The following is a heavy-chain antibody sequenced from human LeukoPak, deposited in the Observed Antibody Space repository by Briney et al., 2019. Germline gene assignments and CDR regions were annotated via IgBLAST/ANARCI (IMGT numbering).Heavy chain of an antibody. CDR3: AKDLVAVAGWDYFDY. Sequence: GGSLRLSCAASGFTFSSYAMSWVRQAPGKGLEWVSAIGGSGSTTYYADSVKGQFTISRDNSKNTLYLQMNSLRAEDTAVYYCAKDLVAVAGWDYFDYWGQGTLVTVSS. CDR2: IGGSGSTT. D-gene: IGHD6-19*01. J-gene: IGHJ4*02. CDR1: GFTFSSYA. V-gene: IGHV3-23*01.